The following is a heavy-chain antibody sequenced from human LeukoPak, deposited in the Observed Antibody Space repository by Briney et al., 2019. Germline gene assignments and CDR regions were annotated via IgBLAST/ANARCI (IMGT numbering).Heavy chain of an antibody. CDR1: GFTFSSYA. V-gene: IGHV3-30-3*01. Sequence: PGRSLRLSCAASGFTFSSYAMHWVRQAPGKGLEWVAVISYDGSNKYYADSVKGRFTISRDNSKNTLYLQMNSLRAEDTAVYYCARGPVDNYYYYYGMDVWGQGTTVTVSS. J-gene: IGHJ6*02. CDR3: ARGPVDNYYYYYGMDV. CDR2: ISYDGSNK. D-gene: IGHD5-24*01.